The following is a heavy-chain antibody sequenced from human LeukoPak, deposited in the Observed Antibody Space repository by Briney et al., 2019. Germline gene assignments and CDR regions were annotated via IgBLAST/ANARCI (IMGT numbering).Heavy chain of an antibody. CDR2: ISNDGGYI. V-gene: IGHV3-30*04. D-gene: IGHD2-2*01. Sequence: PGRSLRLSCAASGVTFSPYTMHWFRQAPGKGLEWVAVISNDGGYINYADSVRGRFTISRDNSKNTLYLQMNSLRAEDTAVYYCARERASCYLDYWGQGTLVTVSS. CDR1: GVTFSPYT. CDR3: ARERASCYLDY. J-gene: IGHJ4*02.